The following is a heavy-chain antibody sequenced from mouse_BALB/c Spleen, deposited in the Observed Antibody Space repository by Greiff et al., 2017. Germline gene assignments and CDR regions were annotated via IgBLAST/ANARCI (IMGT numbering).Heavy chain of an antibody. J-gene: IGHJ4*01. CDR2: INPSNGGT. D-gene: IGHD2-9*01. CDR1: GYTFTSYY. Sequence: QVQLQQSGAELVKPGASVKLSCKASGYTFTSYYMYWVKQRPGQGLEWIGEINPSNGGTNFNEKFKSKATLTVDKSSNTAYLQLSSLTSEDTAVYYCSGNPYYGCGGGYAMDYWGQGTSVTVSS. CDR3: SGNPYYGCGGGYAMDY. V-gene: IGHV1-53*01.